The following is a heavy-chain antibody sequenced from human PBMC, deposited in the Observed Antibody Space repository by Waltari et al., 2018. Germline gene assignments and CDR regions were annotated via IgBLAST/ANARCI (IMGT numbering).Heavy chain of an antibody. CDR1: GFTFSSYA. CDR2: ISGSGGST. CDR3: AKDHVLTTVVTPPREDFDY. J-gene: IGHJ4*02. Sequence: EVQLLESGGGLVQPGGSLRLSCAASGFTFSSYAMSWVRQAPGKGLEWVSAISGSGGSTYYADSGKGRFTISRENSKNTLYLQMNSLRAEDTAVYYCAKDHVLTTVVTPPREDFDYWGQGTLVTVSS. V-gene: IGHV3-23*01. D-gene: IGHD4-17*01.